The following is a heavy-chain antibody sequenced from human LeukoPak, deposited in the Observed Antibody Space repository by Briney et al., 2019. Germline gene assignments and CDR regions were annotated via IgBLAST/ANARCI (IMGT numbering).Heavy chain of an antibody. Sequence: ASVKVSCKASGYTFTSYYMHWVRQAPGQGLEWMGIINPSGGSTSYAQKFQGRVTMTRDTSTSTVYMELSSLRSEDTAVYYCASLGLIAARGGDAFDIWGQGTMVTVSS. CDR2: INPSGGST. J-gene: IGHJ3*02. D-gene: IGHD6-6*01. V-gene: IGHV1-46*01. CDR1: GYTFTSYY. CDR3: ASLGLIAARGGDAFDI.